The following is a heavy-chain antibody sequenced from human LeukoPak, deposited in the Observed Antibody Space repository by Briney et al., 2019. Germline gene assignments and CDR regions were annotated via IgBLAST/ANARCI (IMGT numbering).Heavy chain of an antibody. Sequence: ASVKVSCKVSGYTLTELSMHWVRQAPGKGLEWMGGFDPEDGETIYAQKFQGRVTMTEDTSTDTAYMELSSLRSEDTAVYYCATGPGGGYYYYYMDVWGKGTTVTVSS. J-gene: IGHJ6*03. D-gene: IGHD2-15*01. CDR1: GYTLTELS. CDR3: ATGPGGGYYYYYMDV. CDR2: FDPEDGET. V-gene: IGHV1-24*01.